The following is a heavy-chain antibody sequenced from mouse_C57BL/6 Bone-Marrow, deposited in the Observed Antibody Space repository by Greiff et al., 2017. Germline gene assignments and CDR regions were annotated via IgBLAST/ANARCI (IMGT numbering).Heavy chain of an antibody. V-gene: IGHV1-72*01. Sequence: QAQLQQPGAELVKPGASVKLSCNASGYTFTSYWMHWVKQRPGRGLEWIGRIDPNSGGTKYNEKFKSKATLTVDKPSSPAYMQLSSLTSEDSAVYYCAREDYGNSFAYWGQGTLVTVSA. D-gene: IGHD2-1*01. CDR3: AREDYGNSFAY. CDR2: IDPNSGGT. J-gene: IGHJ3*01. CDR1: GYTFTSYW.